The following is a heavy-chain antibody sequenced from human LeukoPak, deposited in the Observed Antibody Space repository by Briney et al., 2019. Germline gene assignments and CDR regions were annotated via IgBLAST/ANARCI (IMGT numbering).Heavy chain of an antibody. V-gene: IGHV1-46*01. CDR3: AREREGKDDNVGGSYRYLYRYYAMDV. J-gene: IGHJ6*04. Sequence: ASVKVSCKASGYIFTNYYMHWVRQAPGQGLEWMGIINPSVASTSYAQKLPGRVTMTRDTSTSTVSMERGGLRSEDTSVYYCAREREGKDDNVGGSYRYLYRYYAMDVWGKGTTVTVST. D-gene: IGHD3-16*02. CDR1: GYIFTNYY. CDR2: INPSVAST.